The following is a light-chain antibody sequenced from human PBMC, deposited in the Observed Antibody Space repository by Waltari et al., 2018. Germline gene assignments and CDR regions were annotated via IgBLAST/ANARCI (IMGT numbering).Light chain of an antibody. CDR2: AAS. Sequence: EIVMTQSPATLSVSPGERATVSCRASQRFTGNLAWYQHQQGQAPRLLIYAASARATGTPGRCSGGGSGTEFTLTISSLQSEDFAIYYCQQYTEWPYTFGQGTKLEIK. CDR3: QQYTEWPYT. J-gene: IGKJ2*01. CDR1: QRFTGN. V-gene: IGKV3-15*01.